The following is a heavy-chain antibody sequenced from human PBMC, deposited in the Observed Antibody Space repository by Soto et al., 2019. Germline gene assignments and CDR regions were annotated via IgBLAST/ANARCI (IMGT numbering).Heavy chain of an antibody. J-gene: IGHJ6*03. CDR2: IYYSGST. CDR1: GGSISSGGYY. CDR3: ARFISGSGERYYYYMDV. D-gene: IGHD3-10*01. Sequence: QVQLQESGPGLVKPSQTLSLTCTVSGGSISSGGYYWSWIRQHPGKGLEWIGYIYYSGSTYYNPSLKSRVTISVDTSKNQFSLKLSSVTAADTAVYYCARFISGSGERYYYYMDVWGKGTTVTVSS. V-gene: IGHV4-31*03.